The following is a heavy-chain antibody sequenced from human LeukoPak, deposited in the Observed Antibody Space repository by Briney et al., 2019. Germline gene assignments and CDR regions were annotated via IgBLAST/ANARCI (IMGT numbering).Heavy chain of an antibody. J-gene: IGHJ2*01. D-gene: IGHD6-6*01. CDR2: IIPIFGTA. Sequence: ASVKVSCKASGGTFSSYTISWVRQAPGQGLEWMGRIIPIFGTANYAQKFQGRVTITTDESTSTAYMELSSLRSEDTAVYYCARDRPYSSSSRWYFDLWGRGTLVTVSS. V-gene: IGHV1-69*05. CDR3: ARDRPYSSSSRWYFDL. CDR1: GGTFSSYT.